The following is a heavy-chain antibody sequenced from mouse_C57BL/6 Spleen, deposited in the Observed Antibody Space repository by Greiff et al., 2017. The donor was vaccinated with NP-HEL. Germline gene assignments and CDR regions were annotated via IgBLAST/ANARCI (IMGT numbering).Heavy chain of an antibody. CDR3: ARLRENYYYGIFAY. CDR1: GFTFSDYY. J-gene: IGHJ1*03. V-gene: IGHV5-12*01. D-gene: IGHD1-1*01. Sequence: DVMLVESGGGLVQPGGSLKLSCAASGFTFSDYYMYWVRQTPEKRLEWVAYISNGGGSTYYPDTVKGRFTISRDNAKNTLYLQMSRLKSEDTAMYYCARLRENYYYGIFAYWGTGTTVTVSS. CDR2: ISNGGGST.